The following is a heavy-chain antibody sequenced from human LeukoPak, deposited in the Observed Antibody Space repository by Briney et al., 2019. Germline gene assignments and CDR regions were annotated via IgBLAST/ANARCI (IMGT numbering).Heavy chain of an antibody. CDR2: VGTSGHT. D-gene: IGHD4-17*01. CDR3: VRSFYGDHPY. V-gene: IGHV3-13*01. CDR1: GFTLSTYD. J-gene: IGHJ4*02. Sequence: GGSLRLSCAASGFTLSTYDMHWVRQGPGEGLEWVAAVGTSGHTFYPDSVKGQFTISSENARSSVYLQMNSLRAGDTAVYYCVRSFYGDHPYWGQGTLVTVSS.